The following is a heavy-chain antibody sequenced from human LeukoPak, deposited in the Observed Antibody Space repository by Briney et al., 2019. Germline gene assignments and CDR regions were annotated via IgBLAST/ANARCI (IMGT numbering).Heavy chain of an antibody. Sequence: GGSLRLSCAASGFTFSTYGMHWVRQAPGKGLEWVALISYDGSNKYYADSVKGRFTISRDNSKNTLYLQMNSLRAEDTAVYCCAKESTYSGSYFRSIRYYYYGMDVWGQGTTVTVSS. CDR1: GFTFSTYG. D-gene: IGHD1-26*01. J-gene: IGHJ6*02. CDR2: ISYDGSNK. CDR3: AKESTYSGSYFRSIRYYYYGMDV. V-gene: IGHV3-30*18.